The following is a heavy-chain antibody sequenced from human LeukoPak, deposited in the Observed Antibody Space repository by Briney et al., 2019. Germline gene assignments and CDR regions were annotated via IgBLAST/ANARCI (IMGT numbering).Heavy chain of an antibody. J-gene: IGHJ4*02. V-gene: IGHV3-30-3*01. CDR2: ISYDGSNK. D-gene: IGHD2-15*01. Sequence: GGSLRLSCAAPGFTFSSYAMHWVRQAPGKGLEWVAVISYDGSNKYYADSVKGRFTISRDNSKNTLYLQMNSLRAEDTAVYYCARDPGFEYYFDYWGQGTLVTVSS. CDR3: ARDPGFEYYFDY. CDR1: GFTFSSYA.